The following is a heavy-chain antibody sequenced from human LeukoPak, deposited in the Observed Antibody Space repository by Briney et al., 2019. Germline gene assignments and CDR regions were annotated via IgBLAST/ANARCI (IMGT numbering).Heavy chain of an antibody. V-gene: IGHV3-48*03. CDR3: ARETDSTLFDY. CDR1: GFTFSSYE. Sequence: PGGSLRLSCAASGFTFSSYEMNWVRQAPGKGLEWVSYISSSGSTIYYADSVRGRFTISRDNAKNSLYLQANSLRVDDTAPYYCARETDSTLFDYWGQGTLVTVSS. CDR2: ISSSGSTI. J-gene: IGHJ4*02. D-gene: IGHD2-2*01.